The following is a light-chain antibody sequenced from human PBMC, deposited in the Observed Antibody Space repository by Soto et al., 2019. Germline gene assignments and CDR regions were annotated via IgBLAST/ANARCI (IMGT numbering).Light chain of an antibody. V-gene: IGKV3-20*01. Sequence: IVLTQSPCTLSLSPGERATLSCRASLSVSNNYLAWYQQKPGQALRLLIYGASSRATGIPYRFSGSGSGTDFTLTISRLDPEDFAVYYCQQYGSSPSITFGQGTRLEIK. CDR3: QQYGSSPSIT. J-gene: IGKJ5*01. CDR1: LSVSNNY. CDR2: GAS.